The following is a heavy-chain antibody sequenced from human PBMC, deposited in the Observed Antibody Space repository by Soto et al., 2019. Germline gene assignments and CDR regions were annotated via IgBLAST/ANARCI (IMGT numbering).Heavy chain of an antibody. D-gene: IGHD3-10*01. CDR2: VNPILTMS. J-gene: IGHJ4*02. CDR1: GDTFNFYT. CDR3: ATSYGSGYRAFDY. V-gene: IGHV1-69*02. Sequence: QVQLVQSGAEVRKPGSAVRVSCKASGDTFNFYTIDWVRQARGLGLEWMGRVNPILTMSNYARKFEGRVTITADKSTTTAHMELRSLRSDDTAIYYCATSYGSGYRAFDYWGQGALVTVSS.